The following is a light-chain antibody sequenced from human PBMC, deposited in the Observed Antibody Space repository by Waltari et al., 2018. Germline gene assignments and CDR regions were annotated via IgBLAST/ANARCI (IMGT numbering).Light chain of an antibody. CDR3: CSDAGSNTWV. CDR2: EGS. V-gene: IGLV2-23*01. J-gene: IGLJ3*02. Sequence: QSALAQPASVSGSPGQSLTISCTGTSSDVGNYNFVSWYQQHPGKAPKLLIYEGSKRPAGVSYGCAGSKSGNPASLTISGLQAEDEADYYCCSDAGSNTWVFGGGTKLTVL. CDR1: SSDVGNYNF.